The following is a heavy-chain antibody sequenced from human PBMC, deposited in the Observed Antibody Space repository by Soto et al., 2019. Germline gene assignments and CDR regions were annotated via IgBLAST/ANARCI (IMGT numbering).Heavy chain of an antibody. CDR2: IWYDGNKI. D-gene: IGHD3-3*01. Sequence: QVQLVESGGGVVQPGRSLRLSCAASGFTFSSYGMHWVRQAPGKGLEWVAVIWYDGNKIYYGDSVKGRFTISRDNSKNTPYLQMNSLRAEDTAVYYCARDFDYYYYGMDVWGQGTTVTVSS. J-gene: IGHJ6*02. V-gene: IGHV3-33*01. CDR1: GFTFSSYG. CDR3: ARDFDYYYYGMDV.